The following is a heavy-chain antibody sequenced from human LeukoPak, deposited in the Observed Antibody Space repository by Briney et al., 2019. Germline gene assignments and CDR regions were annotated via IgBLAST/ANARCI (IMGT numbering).Heavy chain of an antibody. CDR2: IYYSGST. CDR3: AREVKRYDILTGYYPDAFDI. D-gene: IGHD3-9*01. V-gene: IGHV4-30-4*01. CDR1: GGSISSGDYY. J-gene: IGHJ3*02. Sequence: SSETLSLTCTVSGGSISSGDYYWSWIRQPPGKGLEWIGYIYYSGSTYYNPSLKCRVTISVDTSKNQFSLKLSSVTAADTAVYYCAREVKRYDILTGYYPDAFDIWGQGTMVTVSS.